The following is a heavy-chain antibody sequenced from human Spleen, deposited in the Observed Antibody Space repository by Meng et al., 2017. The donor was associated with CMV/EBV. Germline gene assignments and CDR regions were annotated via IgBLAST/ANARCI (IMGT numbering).Heavy chain of an antibody. J-gene: IGHJ6*02. CDR2: INPSGDST. CDR1: GFTFANYY. V-gene: IGHV1-46*01. CDR3: ARAPTYYDFWSGYGPMDV. Sequence: ASVKVSCKASGFTFANYYMHWVRQAPGQGLEWMGIINPSGDSTNYAQNFQGRVTMTRDTSTSTVYMELSSLRSEDTAVYYCARAPTYYDFWSGYGPMDVWGQGTTVTVSS. D-gene: IGHD3-3*01.